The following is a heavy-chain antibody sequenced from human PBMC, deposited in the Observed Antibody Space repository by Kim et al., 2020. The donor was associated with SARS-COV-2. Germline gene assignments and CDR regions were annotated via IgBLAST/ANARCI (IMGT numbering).Heavy chain of an antibody. V-gene: IGHV3-33*01. D-gene: IGHD3-10*01. Sequence: YDGSNKYYADSVKGRFTISRDNSKNPLYLQMNSLRAEDTAVYYCARVPSVWGQGTLVTVSS. J-gene: IGHJ4*02. CDR2: YDGSNK. CDR3: ARVPSV.